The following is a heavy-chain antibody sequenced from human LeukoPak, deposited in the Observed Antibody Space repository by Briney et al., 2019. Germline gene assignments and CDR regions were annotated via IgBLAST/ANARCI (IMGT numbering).Heavy chain of an antibody. J-gene: IGHJ4*02. CDR3: ARIIGWYGGSPYYFDY. CDR1: GGSISSGGYY. V-gene: IGHV4-31*03. D-gene: IGHD6-19*01. CDR2: IYYSGST. Sequence: SETLSLTCTVSGGSISSGGYYWSWIRQHPGKGLEWIGYIYYSGSTYYNPSLKSRVTISVDTSKNQFSLKLSSVTAADTAVYYCARIIGWYGGSPYYFDYWGQGTLVTVSS.